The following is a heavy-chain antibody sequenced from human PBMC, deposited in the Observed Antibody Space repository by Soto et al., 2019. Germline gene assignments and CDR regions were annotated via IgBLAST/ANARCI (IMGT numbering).Heavy chain of an antibody. J-gene: IGHJ6*03. CDR2: IYSGGST. CDR3: ARAPPVVPAAHYYYYYMDV. CDR1: GFTVSSNY. V-gene: IGHV3-53*04. D-gene: IGHD2-2*01. Sequence: GGSLRLSCAASGFTVSSNYTSWVRQAPGKGLEWVSVIYSGGSTYYADSVKGRFTISRHNSKNTLYLQMNSLRAEDTAVYYCARAPPVVPAAHYYYYYMDVWGKGTTVTVSS.